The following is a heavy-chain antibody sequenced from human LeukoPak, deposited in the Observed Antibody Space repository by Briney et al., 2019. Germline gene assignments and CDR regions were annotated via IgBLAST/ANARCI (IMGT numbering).Heavy chain of an antibody. V-gene: IGHV1-8*03. J-gene: IGHJ4*02. CDR2: VSPNSGNT. D-gene: IGHD6-19*01. Sequence: ASVKVSCKASGYTFTGYYIHWVRLAPRQGLEWMGWVSPNSGNTGYAQKFQGRVTITRNTSISTAYMELSSLRSEDTAVYYCARGSHLIAVAVDYWGQGTLVTDSS. CDR3: ARGSHLIAVAVDY. CDR1: GYTFTGYY.